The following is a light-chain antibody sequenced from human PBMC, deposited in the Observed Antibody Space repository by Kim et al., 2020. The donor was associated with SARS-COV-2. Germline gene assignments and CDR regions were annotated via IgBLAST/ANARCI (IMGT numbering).Light chain of an antibody. J-gene: IGKJ2*01. CDR2: DAS. CDR1: QSVSSY. CDR3: QQRSNWPPYT. Sequence: LCQGERATLSCRASQSVSSYLAWYQQKPGQAPRLLIYDASNRATGIPARFSGSGSGTDFTLTISSLEPEDFAVYYCQQRSNWPPYTFGQGTKLEI. V-gene: IGKV3-11*01.